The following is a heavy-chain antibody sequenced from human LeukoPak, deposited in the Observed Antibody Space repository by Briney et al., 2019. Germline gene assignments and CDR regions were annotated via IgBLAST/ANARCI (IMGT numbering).Heavy chain of an antibody. CDR1: GFTFSSYA. CDR2: ISGSGGST. Sequence: GGSLRLSCAASGFTFSSYAMSWVRQAPGKGLERVSVISGSGGSTYYADSVKGRFTISRDNSKNTLYLQMNSLRAEDTAVYYCAKGLDIAAVGPSDHWGQGTLVTVSS. CDR3: AKGLDIAAVGPSDH. V-gene: IGHV3-23*01. D-gene: IGHD6-13*01. J-gene: IGHJ4*02.